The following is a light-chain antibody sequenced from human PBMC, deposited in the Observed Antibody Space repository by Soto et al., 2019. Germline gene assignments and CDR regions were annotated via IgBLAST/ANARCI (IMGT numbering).Light chain of an antibody. CDR2: GAS. CDR3: QQYGSSPVT. J-gene: IGKJ4*01. Sequence: EIVLTQSPGTLSLSPGERVTLSCRASQAVNNNYLAWYQQIPGQAPRLLIYGASNRATGIPGRFGGSGSGTDFTLTISGLEPEDFAMYYCQQYGSSPVTFGGGTKVDIK. CDR1: QAVNNNY. V-gene: IGKV3-20*01.